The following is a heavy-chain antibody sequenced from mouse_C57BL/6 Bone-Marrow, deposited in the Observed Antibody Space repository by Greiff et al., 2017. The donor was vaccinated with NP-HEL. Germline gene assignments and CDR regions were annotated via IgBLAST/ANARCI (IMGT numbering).Heavy chain of an antibody. D-gene: IGHD1-1*01. CDR2: INPSTGGT. CDR1: GYSFTGYY. J-gene: IGHJ4*01. CDR3: ASGGRFTTVVDYAMDY. Sequence: EVQLQESGPELVKPGASVKISCKASGYSFTGYYMNWVKQSPEKRLEWIGEINPSTGGTTYNQKFKAKATLTVDKSSSTAYMQLQSLTSEDSAVYYCASGGRFTTVVDYAMDYWGQGTSVTVSS. V-gene: IGHV1-42*01.